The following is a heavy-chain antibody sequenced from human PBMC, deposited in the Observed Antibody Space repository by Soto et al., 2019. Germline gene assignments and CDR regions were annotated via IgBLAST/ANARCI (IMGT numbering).Heavy chain of an antibody. J-gene: IGHJ4*02. CDR3: ASGCWGSKGFFDH. CDR1: GYNFNTYW. D-gene: IGHD3-16*01. V-gene: IGHV5-51*01. Sequence: PGESLKISCEASGYNFNTYWIAWVRQMPGKGLEWMGMIYPGDSETKYSESFQGQVTMSVDNSLSIAYLQWRSLKASDTATYFCASGCWGSKGFFDHWGQGTLVTVSS. CDR2: IYPGDSET.